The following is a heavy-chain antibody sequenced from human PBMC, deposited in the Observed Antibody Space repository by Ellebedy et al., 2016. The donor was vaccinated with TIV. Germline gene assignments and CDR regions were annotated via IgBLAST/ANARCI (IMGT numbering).Heavy chain of an antibody. Sequence: ASVKVSCXASGYTFTSYGISWVRQAPGQGLEWMGWISAYNGNTNYAQKLQGRVTMTTDTSTSTAYMELRSLRSDDTAVYYCARGRGGLLWFGDGFDPWGQGTLVTVSS. J-gene: IGHJ5*02. CDR3: ARGRGGLLWFGDGFDP. D-gene: IGHD3-10*01. CDR2: ISAYNGNT. V-gene: IGHV1-18*01. CDR1: GYTFTSYG.